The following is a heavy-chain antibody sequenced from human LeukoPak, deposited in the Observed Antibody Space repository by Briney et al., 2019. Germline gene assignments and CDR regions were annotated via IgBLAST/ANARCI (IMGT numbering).Heavy chain of an antibody. D-gene: IGHD6-13*01. CDR2: INPNSGGA. CDR1: GYTFTAYY. CDR3: ARDHLAAAGSGG. Sequence: ASVKVSCKASGYTFTAYYIHWVRQAPGQGLEWMGRINPNSGGANYAQKFQGTVTMTRDTSINTAYMELRWLKSEDTAVYYCARDHLAAAGSGGWGQGTLVTVSS. J-gene: IGHJ4*02. V-gene: IGHV1-2*06.